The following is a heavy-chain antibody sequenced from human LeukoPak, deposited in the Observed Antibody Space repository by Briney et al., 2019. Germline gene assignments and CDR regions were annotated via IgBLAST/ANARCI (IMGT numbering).Heavy chain of an antibody. CDR1: GGSISRYY. J-gene: IGHJ5*02. CDR2: IYGSGST. CDR3: ARDSGTTGEVKFDP. V-gene: IGHV4-4*07. D-gene: IGHD3-10*01. Sequence: SEILSLTCTVSGGSISRYYWSWIRQPAGKGLEWIGRIYGSGSTTYNPSLKSRVRLSVDTSKNQFSLKLNSVTAADTAIYFCARDSGTTGEVKFDPWGQGTLVTVSS.